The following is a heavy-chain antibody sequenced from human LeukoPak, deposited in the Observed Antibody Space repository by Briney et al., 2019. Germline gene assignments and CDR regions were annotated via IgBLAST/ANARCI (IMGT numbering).Heavy chain of an antibody. V-gene: IGHV3-21*01. CDR1: GFTFRSYS. D-gene: IGHD2-2*01. CDR3: ARASRGDIVVVPAAGEVYYYYYGMDV. Sequence: PGGSLRLSCAASGFTFRSYSMNWVRQAPGKGLEWVSSISSSSSYIYYADSVKGRFTISRDNAKNSLYLQMNSLRAEDTAVYYCARASRGDIVVVPAAGEVYYYYYGMDVWGQGTTVTVSS. J-gene: IGHJ6*02. CDR2: ISSSSSYI.